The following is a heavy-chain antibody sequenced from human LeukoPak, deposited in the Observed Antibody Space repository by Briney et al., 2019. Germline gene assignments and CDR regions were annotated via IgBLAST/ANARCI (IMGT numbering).Heavy chain of an antibody. Sequence: GGSLRLSCAASGFTFSSYRMNWVRQAPGKGLEWVSYISSSSTTIYYADSVKGRFTISRDNAKNSLYLQMNSLRAEDTAVYYCAKWPFYSSSWYVKLWGQGTLVTVSS. CDR1: GFTFSSYR. D-gene: IGHD6-13*01. CDR3: AKWPFYSSSWYVKL. CDR2: ISSSSTTI. V-gene: IGHV3-48*01. J-gene: IGHJ4*02.